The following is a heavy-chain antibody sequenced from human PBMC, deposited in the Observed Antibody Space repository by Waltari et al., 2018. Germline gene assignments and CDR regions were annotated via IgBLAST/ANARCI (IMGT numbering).Heavy chain of an antibody. CDR1: GDSIIPYY. CDR2: ISHTGTP. V-gene: IGHV4-59*01. Sequence: QVQLQESGPGLVKPSETLSLTCTVSGDSIIPYYWSWIRQPPGKGLGWIGYISHTGTPHYNPSLKSRLTSSADSSNNQLPLRLTSVTAADTPLYYCAKDLNAMDVWGQGTTVTVSS. CDR3: AKDLNAMDV. J-gene: IGHJ6*02.